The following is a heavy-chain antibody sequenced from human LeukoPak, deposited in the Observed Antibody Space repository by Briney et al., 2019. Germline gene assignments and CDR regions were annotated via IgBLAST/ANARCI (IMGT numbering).Heavy chain of an antibody. CDR1: GGSISSSGNY. V-gene: IGHV4-39*02. CDR2: IYYSGST. Sequence: PSETLSLTCTVSGGSISSSGNYWGWIRQPPGKGLEWIGSIYYSGSTYYNPSLKSRVTISVDTSRNQFSLRLTSVTATDTAVYYCARDYPTLGLERGYFDYWGQGTLVTVSS. CDR3: ARDYPTLGLERGYFDY. J-gene: IGHJ4*02. D-gene: IGHD1-1*01.